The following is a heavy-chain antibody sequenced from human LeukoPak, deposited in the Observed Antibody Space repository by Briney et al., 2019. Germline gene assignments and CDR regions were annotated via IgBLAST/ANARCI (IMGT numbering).Heavy chain of an antibody. V-gene: IGHV4-39*07. CDR2: MYYSGST. J-gene: IGHJ4*02. Sequence: PSETLSLTCTVSGDSISSSNYYWGWIRQPQGKGLEWIATMYYSGSTNYNPSLKSRVTISVDTSKNQFSLKLSSVTAADTAVYYCARENYCSGGSCYSFDYWGQGTLVTVSS. CDR1: GDSISSSNYY. D-gene: IGHD2-15*01. CDR3: ARENYCSGGSCYSFDY.